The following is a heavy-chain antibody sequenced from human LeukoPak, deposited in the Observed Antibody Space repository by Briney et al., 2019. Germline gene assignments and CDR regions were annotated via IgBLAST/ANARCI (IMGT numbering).Heavy chain of an antibody. CDR1: GGSISSGGYY. V-gene: IGHV4-31*03. CDR2: IYYSGST. J-gene: IGHJ3*02. D-gene: IGHD5-18*01. Sequence: SETLSLTCTVSGGSISSGGYYWSWIRQHPGKGLEWIGYIYYSGSTYYNPSLKSRVTISVDTSKNQFSLKLSSMTAADTAVYYCARDCGYSYGADAFDIWGQGAMVTVSS. CDR3: ARDCGYSYGADAFDI.